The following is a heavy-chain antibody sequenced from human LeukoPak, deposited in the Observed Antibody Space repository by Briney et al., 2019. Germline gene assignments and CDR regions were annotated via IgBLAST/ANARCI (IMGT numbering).Heavy chain of an antibody. Sequence: SETLSLTCTVSGGSISSGDYCWSWIRQPPGKGLEWIGYIYYSGSTYYNPSLKSRVTISVDTSKNQFSLKLSSVTAADTAVYYCARDFGYYDNTDYWGQGTLVTVSS. V-gene: IGHV4-30-4*08. CDR3: ARDFGYYDNTDY. CDR1: GGSISSGDYC. CDR2: IYYSGST. D-gene: IGHD3-22*01. J-gene: IGHJ4*02.